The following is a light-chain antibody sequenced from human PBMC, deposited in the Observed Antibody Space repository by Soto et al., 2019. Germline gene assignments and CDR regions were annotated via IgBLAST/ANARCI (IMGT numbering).Light chain of an antibody. Sequence: EIVLTQSPGTLSLSPGERATLSCRASQSVSSSYLAWYQQKPGQAPRLLIYGVSSRATGIPDRFSGSGSGTDFTLTISRLEPEDFAVYYWQQYGSPSGTFGQGTKVEIK. CDR3: QQYGSPSGT. J-gene: IGKJ1*01. V-gene: IGKV3-20*01. CDR2: GVS. CDR1: QSVSSSY.